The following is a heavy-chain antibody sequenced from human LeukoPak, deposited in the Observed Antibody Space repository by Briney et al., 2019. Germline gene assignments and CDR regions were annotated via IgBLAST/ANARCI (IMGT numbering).Heavy chain of an antibody. D-gene: IGHD5-12*01. V-gene: IGHV3-7*01. CDR2: INQDATKE. J-gene: IGHJ4*02. CDR1: GFTFSNYW. CDR3: VRDGGVSGYDLLDY. Sequence: PGGSLRLSCAASGFTFSNYWMTWVRQAPGKGLEWVAVINQDATKEYYMDSVKARFTISRDNAKNSVSLQMNSLRAEDTAVYHCVRDGGVSGYDLLDYWGQGTLVTVSS.